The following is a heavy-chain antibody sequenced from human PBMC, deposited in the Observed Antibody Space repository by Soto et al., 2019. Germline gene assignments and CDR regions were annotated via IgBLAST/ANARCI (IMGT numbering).Heavy chain of an antibody. D-gene: IGHD2-21*01. CDR1: GFTFSDYY. CDR3: ARIARGHDAFDI. V-gene: IGHV3-11*01. CDR2: ISSSGSTI. Sequence: QVQLVESGGGLVKPGGSLRLSCAASGFTFSDYYMSWIRQAPGKGLEWVSYISSSGSTIYYADSVKGRFTISRDNAKNYLYLQINSQRAGDTAVYYCARIARGHDAFDIWGQGTMVTVSS. J-gene: IGHJ3*02.